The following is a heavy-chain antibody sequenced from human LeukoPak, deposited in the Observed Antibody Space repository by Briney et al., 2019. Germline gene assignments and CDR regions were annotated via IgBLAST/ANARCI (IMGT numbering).Heavy chain of an antibody. CDR2: ISAYNGNT. CDR1: GYTFTSYG. Sequence: ASVKVSCKASGYTFTSYGISWVRQAPGQGLEWMGWISAYNGNTNYAQKLQGRVTMTTDTSTSTAYMELSSLRSEDTAVYYCARAGHCSGTNCYMEGFDYWGQGTLVTVSS. V-gene: IGHV1-18*01. D-gene: IGHD2-2*02. J-gene: IGHJ4*02. CDR3: ARAGHCSGTNCYMEGFDY.